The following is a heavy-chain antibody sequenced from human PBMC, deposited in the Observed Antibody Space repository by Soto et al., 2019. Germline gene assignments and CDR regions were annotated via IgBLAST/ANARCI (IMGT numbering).Heavy chain of an antibody. Sequence: EAELVESGGGLVKPGGSLTLSCAASGCSLKNAWMNWVRQAPGKGLEWVGRIKNKNDGGTTDYAAFVQGRFTISRDAPENTLYLHMTGLKTEDTAVYFCTGLWFGEIYNYWGQGSLVTVSS. V-gene: IGHV3-15*07. CDR1: GCSLKNAW. CDR3: TGLWFGEIYNY. CDR2: IKNKNDGGTT. D-gene: IGHD3-10*01. J-gene: IGHJ4*01.